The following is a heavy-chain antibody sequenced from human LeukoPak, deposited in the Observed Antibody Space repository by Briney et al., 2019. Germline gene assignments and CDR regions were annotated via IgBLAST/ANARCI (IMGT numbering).Heavy chain of an antibody. CDR3: TTEGSNYDILTGSIYGMDV. J-gene: IGHJ6*02. Sequence: GGSLRLSCAASGFTFSNAWTSWVRQAPGKGLEWVGRIKSKTDGGTTDYAAPVKGRFTISRDDSKNTLYLQMNSLKTEDTAVYYCTTEGSNYDILTGSIYGMDVWGQGTTVTVSS. V-gene: IGHV3-15*01. CDR2: IKSKTDGGTT. D-gene: IGHD3-9*01. CDR1: GFTFSNAW.